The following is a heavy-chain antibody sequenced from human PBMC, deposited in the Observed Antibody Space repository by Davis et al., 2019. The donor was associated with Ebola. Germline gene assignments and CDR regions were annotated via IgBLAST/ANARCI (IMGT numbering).Heavy chain of an antibody. Sequence: SETLSLTCTVSGGSISSYYWSWIRQPPGKGLEWIGYIYYSGSTNYNPSLKSRVTISVDTSKNQFSLKLSSVTAADTAVYYCARGRSGGWGSYYYYYGMDVWGQGTTVTVSS. J-gene: IGHJ6*02. CDR3: ARGRSGGWGSYYYYYGMDV. D-gene: IGHD6-19*01. CDR1: GGSISSYY. V-gene: IGHV4-59*01. CDR2: IYYSGST.